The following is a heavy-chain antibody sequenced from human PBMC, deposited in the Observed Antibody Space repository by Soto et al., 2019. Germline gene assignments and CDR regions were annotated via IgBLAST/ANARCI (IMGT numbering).Heavy chain of an antibody. CDR1: GYSFTSYW. CDR2: IYPGDSDT. Sequence: GESLKISCKGSGYSFTSYWIGWVRQMPGKGLEWMGIIYPGDSDTRYSPSFQGQVTISADKSISTAYLQWSSLKASDTAMYYCERLLYGDSGDYYYGMDVWGQGTTVTVSS. CDR3: ERLLYGDSGDYYYGMDV. V-gene: IGHV5-51*01. D-gene: IGHD4-17*01. J-gene: IGHJ6*02.